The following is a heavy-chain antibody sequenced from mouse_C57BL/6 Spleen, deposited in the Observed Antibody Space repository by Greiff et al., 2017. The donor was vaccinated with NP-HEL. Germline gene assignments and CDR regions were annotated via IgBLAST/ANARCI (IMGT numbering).Heavy chain of an antibody. CDR1: GYTFTDYE. V-gene: IGHV1-15*01. J-gene: IGHJ3*01. CDR3: TRKNFDGNYRN. Sequence: QVQLQQSGAELVRPGASVTLSCKASGYTFTDYEMHWVKQTPVHGLEWIGAIDPETGGTAYNQKFKGKAILTADKSSSTAYMELRSLTSEDSAVYYCTRKNFDGNYRNWGQGTLVTVSA. CDR2: IDPETGGT. D-gene: IGHD2-1*01.